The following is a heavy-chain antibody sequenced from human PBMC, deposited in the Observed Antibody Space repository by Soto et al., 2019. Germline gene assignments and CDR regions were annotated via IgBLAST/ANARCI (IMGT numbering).Heavy chain of an antibody. CDR1: GFTFSSYA. CDR3: ARRGPGTYFDY. J-gene: IGHJ4*02. V-gene: IGHV3-23*01. CDR2: VSGSGGST. Sequence: SLRLSCAASGFTFSSYAMRWVRQAPGKGLEWVSAVSGSGGSTYYADSVKGRFTISRDNSKNTLYLQMNSLRAEDTAVYYCARRGPGTYFDYSGQGTLVTVSS. D-gene: IGHD6-13*01.